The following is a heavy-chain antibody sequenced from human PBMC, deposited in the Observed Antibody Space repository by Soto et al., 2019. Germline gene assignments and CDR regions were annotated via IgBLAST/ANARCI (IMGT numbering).Heavy chain of an antibody. J-gene: IGHJ6*02. CDR3: ARLVVVPHCSGVSCYSYYYGMDV. V-gene: IGHV4-59*01. CDR1: GGSISSYY. Sequence: QVQLQESGPGLVKPSETLSLTCTVSGGSISSYYWSWIRQPPGKGLEWIGYIYYSGSTNYNPSLKMRVTISVDTSKNQFALKLSSVTAADTAVYYCARLVVVPHCSGVSCYSYYYGMDVWGQGTTVTVSS. CDR2: IYYSGST. D-gene: IGHD2-15*01.